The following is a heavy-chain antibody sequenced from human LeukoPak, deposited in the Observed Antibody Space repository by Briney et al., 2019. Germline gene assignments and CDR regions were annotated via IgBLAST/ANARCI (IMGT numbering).Heavy chain of an antibody. CDR1: GGTFSSYA. V-gene: IGHV1-69*13. CDR2: IIPIFGTA. CDR3: ATGEGRYSYGYYGYFQH. Sequence: SVKVSCKASGGTFSSYAISWVRQPPGQGLEWMGGIIPIFGTANYAQKFQGRVTITADESTSTAYMELSSLRSEDTAVYYCATGEGRYSYGYYGYFQHWGQGTLVTVSS. J-gene: IGHJ1*01. D-gene: IGHD5-18*01.